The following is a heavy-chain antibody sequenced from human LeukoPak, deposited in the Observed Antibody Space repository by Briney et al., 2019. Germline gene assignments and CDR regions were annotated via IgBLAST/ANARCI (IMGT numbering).Heavy chain of an antibody. CDR3: ARGDTMLRGVVDEIDP. CDR2: IYYSGRT. D-gene: IGHD3-10*01. Sequence: SETLSLTCTVSGGSISSYYWSWIRQPPGKGLEWIGYIYYSGRTNCNPSLESRVAISVDTSKNQFSLKLSSVTAADTAVYYCARGDTMLRGVVDEIDPWGQGTLVTVSS. CDR1: GGSISSYY. V-gene: IGHV4-59*01. J-gene: IGHJ5*02.